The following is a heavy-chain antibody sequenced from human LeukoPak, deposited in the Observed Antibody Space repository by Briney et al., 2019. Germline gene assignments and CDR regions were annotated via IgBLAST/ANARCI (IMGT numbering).Heavy chain of an antibody. CDR1: GFTVSSSY. D-gene: IGHD1-1*01. J-gene: IGHJ4*02. CDR3: ARVKRERGTDY. Sequence: GGSLRLSCAASGFTVSSSYMSWVRQAPGKGLEWVSVIYSGGSTYYADSVKGRFTISRDNSKNTLYLQMNSLRAEDTAVYYCARVKRERGTDYWGQETLVTVSS. CDR2: IYSGGST. V-gene: IGHV3-53*01.